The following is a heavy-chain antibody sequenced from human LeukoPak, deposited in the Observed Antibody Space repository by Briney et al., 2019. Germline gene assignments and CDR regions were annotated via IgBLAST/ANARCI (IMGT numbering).Heavy chain of an antibody. V-gene: IGHV4-39*07. D-gene: IGHD5/OR15-5a*01. CDR3: ARDPGYNVYDHDVNAFDI. Sequence: SETLSLTCTGSAAAITRSSYYRRWIRQPPDKGLEWIGTIYYSVSTYYNPSLKSRLTISVDTSKNQFSLNLSSVTAADTALYYCARDPGYNVYDHDVNAFDIWGQGTMVTVSS. CDR2: IYYSVST. CDR1: AAAITRSSYY. J-gene: IGHJ3*02.